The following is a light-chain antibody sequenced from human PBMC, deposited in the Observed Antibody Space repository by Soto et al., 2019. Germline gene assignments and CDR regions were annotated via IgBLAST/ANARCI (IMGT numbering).Light chain of an antibody. CDR2: DVF. CDR1: QGIGND. V-gene: IGKV1-6*01. Sequence: AIQMTQSPSSLSASVGDRVTITCRASQGIGNDLGWYQQKPGKAPKLLIYDVFTLQSGVPSRFSGSGSGTDFTLTISSLQPEDFATYYCLQDNHGWTFGQGTKVEIK. CDR3: LQDNHGWT. J-gene: IGKJ1*01.